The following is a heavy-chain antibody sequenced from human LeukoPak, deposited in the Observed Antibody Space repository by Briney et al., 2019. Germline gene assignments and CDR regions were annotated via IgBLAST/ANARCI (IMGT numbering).Heavy chain of an antibody. J-gene: IGHJ4*02. CDR2: ITSNGDKT. Sequence: GGSLRLSCAASGFTFSSYAMHWVRQAPGKGLEYVSAITSNGDKTYYGNSVKGRFTISRDNSKNTLYLQMGSLSIEDVAVYYCARGGATTLFAYWGQGTLVTVSS. CDR3: ARGGATTLFAY. CDR1: GFTFSSYA. D-gene: IGHD1-14*01. V-gene: IGHV3-64*01.